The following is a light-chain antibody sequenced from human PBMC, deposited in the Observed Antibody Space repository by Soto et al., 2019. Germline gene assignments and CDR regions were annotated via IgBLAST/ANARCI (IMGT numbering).Light chain of an antibody. V-gene: IGLV2-11*01. Sequence: QSVLTQPRSVSGSPGQSVTISCTGTSSDVGAYNYVSWYQQHPGKAPKLILYDVSKRPSGVPDRFSGSKSGSTASLTISGLQTEEETDYYCCSYAGSYSFVFGTGTKLTVL. CDR2: DVS. CDR3: CSYAGSYSFV. J-gene: IGLJ1*01. CDR1: SSDVGAYNY.